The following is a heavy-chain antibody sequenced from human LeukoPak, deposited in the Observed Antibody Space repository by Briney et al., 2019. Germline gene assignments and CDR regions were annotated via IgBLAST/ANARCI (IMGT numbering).Heavy chain of an antibody. CDR3: ARDTLFDY. V-gene: IGHV3-48*04. CDR2: ISSSSSTI. Sequence: GGSLRLSCAASGFTFSSYSMNWVRQAPGKGPEWVSYISSSSSTIYYADSVKGRFTISRDNAKNSLYLQMNSLRAEDTAVYYCARDTLFDYWGQGTLVTVSS. CDR1: GFTFSSYS. J-gene: IGHJ4*02.